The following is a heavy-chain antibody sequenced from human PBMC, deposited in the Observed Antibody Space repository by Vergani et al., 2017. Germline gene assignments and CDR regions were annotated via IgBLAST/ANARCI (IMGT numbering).Heavy chain of an antibody. CDR3: ARLSMIVGPGGYYFDY. CDR2: IYYSGST. V-gene: IGHV4-31*03. Sequence: QVRLQESGPGLVKPSQTLPLTCTVSGGSISSGYYYWTWIRQHPGRGLEWIGYIYYSGSTYYNPSLKSRVTISIDTSKNQFSLKLRSVTAADTAVYYCARLSMIVGPGGYYFDYWGQGTLVTVSS. D-gene: IGHD3-22*01. CDR1: GGSISSGYYY. J-gene: IGHJ4*02.